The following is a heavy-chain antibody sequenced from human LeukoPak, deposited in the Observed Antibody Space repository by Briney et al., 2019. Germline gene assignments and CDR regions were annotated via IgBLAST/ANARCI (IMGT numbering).Heavy chain of an antibody. V-gene: IGHV3-23*01. J-gene: IGHJ4*02. Sequence: PGGSLRLSCAASGFTFSSYAMSWVRQAPGKGLEWVSAIGTSDDVRYYSDSVKGRFTISRDNSKNTLYLQMISLRAEDTAVYYCAKAERIAAAGTLSHRTFDCWGRGTLVTVSS. CDR2: IGTSDDVR. CDR3: AKAERIAAAGTLSHRTFDC. CDR1: GFTFSSYA. D-gene: IGHD6-13*01.